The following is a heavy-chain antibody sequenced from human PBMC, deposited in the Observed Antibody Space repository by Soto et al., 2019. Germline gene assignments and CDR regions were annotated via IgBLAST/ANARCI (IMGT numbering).Heavy chain of an antibody. D-gene: IGHD3-22*01. J-gene: IGHJ4*02. Sequence: NPSETLSLTCTVSGGSILNGGHYWTWIRQHPGKGLEWIGEVNHSGEATYNPSLQSRVSISLDTSNNHFSLKLTSVTAADTAVYYCARGYYESSDYFVGSPIFDYWGQGSLVTVSS. CDR2: VNHSGEA. CDR1: GGSILNGGHY. CDR3: ARGYYESSDYFVGSPIFDY. V-gene: IGHV4-30-4*08.